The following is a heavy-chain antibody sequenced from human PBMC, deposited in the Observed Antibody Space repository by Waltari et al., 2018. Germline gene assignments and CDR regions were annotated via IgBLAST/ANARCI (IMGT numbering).Heavy chain of an antibody. CDR3: TKRGDYYYYGMAV. CDR2: ISAGGGAT. J-gene: IGHJ6*02. Sequence: EVRLVESGGGLVQPGGSLRLSCATSGFTFSRYAMSWVRQAPGKGLEWVSSISAGGGATYYADSVKGRFTISRDISKNTLCLQVNSLRADDTAVYYCTKRGDYYYYGMAVWGQGTTVTVSS. V-gene: IGHV3-23*04. CDR1: GFTFSRYA.